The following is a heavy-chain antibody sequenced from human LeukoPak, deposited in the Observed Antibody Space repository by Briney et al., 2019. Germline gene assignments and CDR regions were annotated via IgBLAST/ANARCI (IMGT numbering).Heavy chain of an antibody. Sequence: GSSVKVSCKASGGTFSSYAISWVRQAPGQGLEWMGRIIPILGIANYAQKFQGRVTITADKSTSTAYMELSSLRSEDTAVYYCARDLWFGELQYYFDYWGQGTLVTVSS. CDR2: IIPILGIA. J-gene: IGHJ4*02. V-gene: IGHV1-69*04. CDR1: GGTFSSYA. D-gene: IGHD3-10*01. CDR3: ARDLWFGELQYYFDY.